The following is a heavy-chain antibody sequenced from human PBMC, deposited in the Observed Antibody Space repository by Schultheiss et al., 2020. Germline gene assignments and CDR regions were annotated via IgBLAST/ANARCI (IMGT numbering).Heavy chain of an antibody. Sequence: GASLRLSCAASGFTFSSYAMSWVRQAPGKGLEWVSAISGSGGSTYYADSVKGRFTISRDNSKNTLYLQMNSLRAEDTAVYYCAKDLFYGAISGYGLNDAFDIWGQGTMVTVSS. CDR2: ISGSGGST. V-gene: IGHV3-23*01. D-gene: IGHD5-12*01. CDR3: AKDLFYGAISGYGLNDAFDI. J-gene: IGHJ3*02. CDR1: GFTFSSYA.